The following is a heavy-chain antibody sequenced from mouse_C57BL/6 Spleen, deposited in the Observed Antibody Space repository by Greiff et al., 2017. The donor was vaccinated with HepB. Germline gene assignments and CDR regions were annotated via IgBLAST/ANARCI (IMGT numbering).Heavy chain of an antibody. V-gene: IGHV5-9*01. CDR3: ARGGYYDYDVAAMDY. CDR1: GFTFSSYT. CDR2: ISGGGGNT. D-gene: IGHD2-4*01. Sequence: EVKLMESGGGLVKPGGSLKLSCAASGFTFSSYTMSWVRQTPEKRLEWVATISGGGGNTYYPDSVKGRFTISRDNAKNTLYLQMSSLRSEDTALYYCARGGYYDYDVAAMDYWGQGTSVTVSS. J-gene: IGHJ4*01.